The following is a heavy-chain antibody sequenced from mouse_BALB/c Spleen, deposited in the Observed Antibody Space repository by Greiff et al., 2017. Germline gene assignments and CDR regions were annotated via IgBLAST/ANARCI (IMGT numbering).Heavy chain of an antibody. V-gene: IGHV3-8*02. Sequence: EVQLQQSGPSLVKPSQTLSLTCSVTGDSITSGYWNWIRKFPGNKLEYMGYISYSGSTYYNPSLKSRISITRDTSKNQYYLQLNSVTTEDTATYYCARSYGHGDEGFAYWGQGTLVTVSA. CDR2: ISYSGST. CDR1: GDSITSGY. J-gene: IGHJ3*01. D-gene: IGHD2-2*01. CDR3: ARSYGHGDEGFAY.